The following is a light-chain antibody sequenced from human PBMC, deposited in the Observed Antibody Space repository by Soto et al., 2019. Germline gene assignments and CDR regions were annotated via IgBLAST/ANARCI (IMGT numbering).Light chain of an antibody. CDR1: QSVSSN. CDR3: QQYNNWPRIT. Sequence: EIVMTQSPATLSVSPGERATLSCRASQSVSSNLAWYQQKPGQAPRLLIYGASTRATGITARFSGSGSGTEFTLTISSLQSEDFAVYYCQQYNNWPRITFGQGTRLEIK. J-gene: IGKJ5*01. CDR2: GAS. V-gene: IGKV3-15*01.